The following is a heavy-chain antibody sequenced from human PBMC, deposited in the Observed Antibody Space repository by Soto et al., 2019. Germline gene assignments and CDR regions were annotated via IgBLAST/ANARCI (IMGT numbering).Heavy chain of an antibody. D-gene: IGHD4-17*01. Sequence: QVQLVQSGAEVKKPGSSVKVSCKASGGTSSSESISWLRQAPGQGLEWMGRIIPMFGIAKYPQRFQDRVTFTADRSSHTAYMDLNSLRSDATAVYFCARGTPVPTYYLASWGQGTLVTVSS. CDR2: IIPMFGIA. V-gene: IGHV1-69*02. CDR1: GGTSSSES. J-gene: IGHJ4*02. CDR3: ARGTPVPTYYLAS.